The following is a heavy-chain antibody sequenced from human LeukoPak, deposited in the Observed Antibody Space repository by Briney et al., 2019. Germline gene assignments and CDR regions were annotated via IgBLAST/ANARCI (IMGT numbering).Heavy chain of an antibody. CDR2: MNPNSGNT. Sequence: GASVKVSCKASGYTFTSYDIHWVRQATGQGLEWMGWMNPNSGNTGYAQKFQGRVTMTRNTSISTAYMELSSLRSEDTAVYYCARVRAYDYVWGSYRVGAFDIWGQGTMVTVSS. CDR1: GYTFTSYD. V-gene: IGHV1-8*01. D-gene: IGHD3-16*02. J-gene: IGHJ3*02. CDR3: ARVRAYDYVWGSYRVGAFDI.